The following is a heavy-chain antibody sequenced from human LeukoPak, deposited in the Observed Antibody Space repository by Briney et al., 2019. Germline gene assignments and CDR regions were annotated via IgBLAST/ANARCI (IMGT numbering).Heavy chain of an antibody. V-gene: IGHV1-18*01. Sequence: ASVRVSCTTSGYIFTNYGVSWVRQAPGQGLEWMGWINVYNGHTIYAQEFQGRVTLTTDTSTSTAHMDLRSLRSDDTAVYYCARDQSRTYYFDYWGQGTLVTVSS. CDR1: GYIFTNYG. J-gene: IGHJ4*02. CDR3: ARDQSRTYYFDY. CDR2: INVYNGHT. D-gene: IGHD1-14*01.